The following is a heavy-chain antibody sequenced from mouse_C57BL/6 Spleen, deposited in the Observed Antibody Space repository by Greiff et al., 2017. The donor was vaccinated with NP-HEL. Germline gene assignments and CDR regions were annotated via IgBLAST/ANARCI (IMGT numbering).Heavy chain of an antibody. V-gene: IGHV5-4*01. Sequence: EVMLVESGGGLVKPGGSLKLSCAASGFTFSSYAMSWVRQTPEKRLEWVATISDGGSYTYYPDNVKGRFTISRDNAKNNLYLQMSHLKSEDTAMYYCARDIYYGYFDVWGTGTTVTVSS. CDR1: GFTFSSYA. CDR2: ISDGGSYT. J-gene: IGHJ1*03. CDR3: ARDIYYGYFDV.